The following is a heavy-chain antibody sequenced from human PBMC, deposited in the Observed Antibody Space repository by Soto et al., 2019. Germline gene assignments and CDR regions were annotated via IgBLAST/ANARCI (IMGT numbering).Heavy chain of an antibody. CDR2: IKQDGSEK. CDR3: SRSPYFFRGPLDY. Sequence: GGSLRLSCAASGFTFSSYWMSWVRQAPGKGLEWVANIKQDGSEKYYVDSVKGRFTISRDNAKKSLYLQMNSLRAEDTAVYYCSRSPYFFRGPLDYWGQGTLVTVSS. J-gene: IGHJ4*02. V-gene: IGHV3-7*03. D-gene: IGHD3-9*01. CDR1: GFTFSSYW.